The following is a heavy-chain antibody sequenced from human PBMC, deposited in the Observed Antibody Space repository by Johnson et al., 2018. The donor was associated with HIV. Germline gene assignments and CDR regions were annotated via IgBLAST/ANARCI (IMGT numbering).Heavy chain of an antibody. J-gene: IGHJ3*02. Sequence: EVQLLESGGGLVQPGGSLRLSCAASGFTFSSYAMSWVRQAPGKGLEWVSAICGSGGSTYYADSVKGRFTISRDNSKNTLYLQMNSLRAEDTAVYYCAKDRMYDYGDYGGAFDIWGQGTMVTVSS. CDR2: ICGSGGST. D-gene: IGHD4-17*01. V-gene: IGHV3-23*01. CDR1: GFTFSSYA. CDR3: AKDRMYDYGDYGGAFDI.